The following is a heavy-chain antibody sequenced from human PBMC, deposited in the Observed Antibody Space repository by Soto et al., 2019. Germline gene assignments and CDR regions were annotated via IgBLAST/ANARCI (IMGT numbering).Heavy chain of an antibody. D-gene: IGHD2-15*01. CDR2: ISGSGGST. J-gene: IGHJ6*03. Sequence: GGSLRLSCAASGFTFSSYAMSWVRQAPGKGLEWVSAISGSGGSTYYADSVKGRFTISRDNSKNTLYLQMNSLRAEDTAVYYCAANGVVVFSDYYYYMDVWGKGTTVTVSS. CDR3: AANGVVVFSDYYYYMDV. CDR1: GFTFSSYA. V-gene: IGHV3-23*01.